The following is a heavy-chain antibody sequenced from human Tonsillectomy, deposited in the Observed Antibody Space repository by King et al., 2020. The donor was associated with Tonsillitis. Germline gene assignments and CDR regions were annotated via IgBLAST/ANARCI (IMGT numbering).Heavy chain of an antibody. CDR1: GFAFSNYW. CDR2: IKQDGSWK. Sequence: VQLVESGGGLVQTGGSLRLSCTASGFAFSNYWMQWVRQSPGKGLEWVAIIKQDGSWKDYVDSVKGRFTISRDNAKNSVFLQMSSLRAEDTAIYFCVGSSGWLFDYWGQGTLDTVSS. D-gene: IGHD6-19*01. V-gene: IGHV3-7*03. CDR3: VGSSGWLFDY. J-gene: IGHJ4*02.